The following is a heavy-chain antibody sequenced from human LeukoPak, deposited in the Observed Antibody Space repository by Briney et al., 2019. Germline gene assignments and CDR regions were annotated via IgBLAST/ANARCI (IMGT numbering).Heavy chain of an antibody. CDR2: IYYSGST. Sequence: SETLSLTCTVSGGSISSYYWNWVRQPPGQGLEWIGYIYYSGSTNYNPSLKSRVTISVDTSKNQFSLKLSSMTAADTAVYYCARGRRRRLGGYNWFDPWGQGTLVTVSS. CDR1: GGSISSYY. D-gene: IGHD3-16*01. V-gene: IGHV4-59*08. J-gene: IGHJ5*02. CDR3: ARGRRRRLGGYNWFDP.